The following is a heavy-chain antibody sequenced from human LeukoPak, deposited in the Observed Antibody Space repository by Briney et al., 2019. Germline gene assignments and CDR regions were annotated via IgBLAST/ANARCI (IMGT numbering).Heavy chain of an antibody. CDR2: INHSGST. Sequence: SETLSLTCAVYGGSFSGYYWSWIRQPPGKGLEWIGEINHSGSTNYNPSLKSRVTISVDTSKNQFSLKLSSVTAADTAVYYCASEKYSSSPSRRIVDIWGQGTMVTGSS. V-gene: IGHV4-34*01. CDR1: GGSFSGYY. CDR3: ASEKYSSSPSRRIVDI. D-gene: IGHD6-6*01. J-gene: IGHJ3*02.